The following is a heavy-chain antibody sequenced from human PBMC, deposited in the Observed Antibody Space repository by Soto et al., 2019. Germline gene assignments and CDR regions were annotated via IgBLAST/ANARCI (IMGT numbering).Heavy chain of an antibody. CDR1: GFTFSSYG. J-gene: IGHJ6*03. CDR3: ARVVYQLPHSYYYYYYMDV. CDR2: IWYDGSNK. V-gene: IGHV3-33*01. D-gene: IGHD2-2*01. Sequence: QVQLVESGGGVVQPGRSLRLSCAASGFTFSSYGMHWVRQAPGKGLEWVAVIWYDGSNKYYADSVKGRFTISRDNSKNTLYLQMNSLRAEDTAVYYCARVVYQLPHSYYYYYYMDVWGKGTTVTVSS.